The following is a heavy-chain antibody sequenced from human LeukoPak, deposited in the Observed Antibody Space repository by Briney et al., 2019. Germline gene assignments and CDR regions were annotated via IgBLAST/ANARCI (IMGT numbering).Heavy chain of an antibody. CDR3: ARVKEYSSSWYLSDAFDI. D-gene: IGHD6-13*01. CDR2: IKQDGSEK. J-gene: IGHJ3*02. CDR1: GFTFSSYW. Sequence: PGGSLRLSCAASGFTFSSYWMSWVRQAPGKGLEWVANIKQDGSEKYYVDSVKGRFTISRDNAKNSLYLQMNSLRAEDTAVYYCARVKEYSSSWYLSDAFDIWGQGTMVTVSS. V-gene: IGHV3-7*01.